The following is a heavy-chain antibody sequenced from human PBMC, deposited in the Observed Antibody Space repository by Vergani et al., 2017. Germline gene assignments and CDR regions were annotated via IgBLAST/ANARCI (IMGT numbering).Heavy chain of an antibody. CDR3: ARLGYCSSTTCRQAFDI. V-gene: IGHV3-72*01. D-gene: IGHD2-2*01. CDR1: GFTFSDHY. CDR2: TRNKANSYTT. J-gene: IGHJ3*02. Sequence: EVDLVESGGGLAQPGGSLRLSCAASGFTFSDHYMDWVRQAPGKGLEWVGRTRNKANSYTTEYAASVKGRFTISRDDSKNSLYLQMNSLKIEDTAVYYCARLGYCSSTTCRQAFDIWGQGTMVTVSS.